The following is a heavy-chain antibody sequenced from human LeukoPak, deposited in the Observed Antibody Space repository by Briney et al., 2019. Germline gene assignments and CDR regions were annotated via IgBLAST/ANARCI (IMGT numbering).Heavy chain of an antibody. J-gene: IGHJ6*03. CDR3: ARAGYYYYYMDV. V-gene: IGHV4-61*08. CDR1: GGSISSGGYY. Sequence: SETLSLTCTVSGGSISSGGYYWSWIRQHPGKGLEWIGYIYYSGSTNYNPSLKSRVTISVDASKNQFSLKLSSVTAADTAVYYCARAGYYYYYMDVWGKGTTVTVSS. CDR2: IYYSGST.